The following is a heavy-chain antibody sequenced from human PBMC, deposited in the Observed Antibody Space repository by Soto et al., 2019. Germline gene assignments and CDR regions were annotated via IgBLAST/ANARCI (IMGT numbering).Heavy chain of an antibody. J-gene: IGHJ6*03. D-gene: IGHD2-8*01. CDR3: ARVYGYYYYYMDV. CDR2: ISPDSGKT. Sequence: QAYLEQSGAEVKKPGASVMVSCKASGYSLTDNGITWVRQASGQGLEYVGWISPDSGKTDYAQKFQGRVTMTRDTSINTVYMELSSLRSDDTAVYYCARVYGYYYYYMDVWGKGTTVTVSS. CDR1: GYSLTDNG. V-gene: IGHV1-8*01.